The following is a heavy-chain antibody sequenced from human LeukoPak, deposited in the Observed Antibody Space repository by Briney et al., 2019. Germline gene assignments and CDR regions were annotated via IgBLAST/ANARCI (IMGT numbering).Heavy chain of an antibody. CDR1: GFTFSSYA. J-gene: IGHJ4*02. CDR3: AKSPVAGTSGDFDY. CDR2: VSGSGGST. Sequence: GGSLRLSCAASGFTFSSYAMSWVRQAPGKGLEWVSAVSGSGGSTYYADSVKGRFTISRDNSKNTLYLQMNSLRAEDTAVYYCAKSPVAGTSGDFDYWGQGTLVTVSS. V-gene: IGHV3-23*01. D-gene: IGHD6-19*01.